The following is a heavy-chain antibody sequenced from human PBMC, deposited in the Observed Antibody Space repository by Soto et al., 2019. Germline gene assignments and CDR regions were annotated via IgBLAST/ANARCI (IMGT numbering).Heavy chain of an antibody. Sequence: GGSLRLSCASSGFTFSSYAMSWVRQAPGKGLEWVSAISGSGGSTYYADSVKGRFTISRDNSKNTLYLQMNSLRAEDTAVYYCAKSYLGYCSGGSCYSGHWGQGTLVTVSS. V-gene: IGHV3-23*01. CDR3: AKSYLGYCSGGSCYSGH. J-gene: IGHJ4*02. CDR2: ISGSGGST. CDR1: GFTFSSYA. D-gene: IGHD2-15*01.